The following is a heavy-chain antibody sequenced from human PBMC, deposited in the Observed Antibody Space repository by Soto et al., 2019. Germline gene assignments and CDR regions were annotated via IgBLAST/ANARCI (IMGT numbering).Heavy chain of an antibody. Sequence: GASVKVSCKASGGTFSSYTISWVRQAPGQGLEWMGRIIPILGIANYAQKFQGRVTITADESTSTAYMELSSLRSEDTAVYYCAGDYRGFLDAFDIWGQGTMVTVSS. D-gene: IGHD5-12*01. CDR2: IIPILGIA. V-gene: IGHV1-69*04. CDR3: AGDYRGFLDAFDI. J-gene: IGHJ3*02. CDR1: GGTFSSYT.